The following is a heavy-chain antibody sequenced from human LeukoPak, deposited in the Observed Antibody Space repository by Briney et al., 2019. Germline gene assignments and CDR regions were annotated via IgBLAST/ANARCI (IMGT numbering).Heavy chain of an antibody. V-gene: IGHV4-34*01. J-gene: IGHJ4*02. CDR1: GGSFSGYY. Sequence: SETLSLTCAVCGGSFSGYYWSWIRQPPGKGLEWIGEINHSGSTNYNPSLKSRVTISVDTSKNQFSLKLSSVTAADTAVYYCARHRGYSYGFGYWGQGTLVTVSS. CDR3: ARHRGYSYGFGY. CDR2: INHSGST. D-gene: IGHD5-18*01.